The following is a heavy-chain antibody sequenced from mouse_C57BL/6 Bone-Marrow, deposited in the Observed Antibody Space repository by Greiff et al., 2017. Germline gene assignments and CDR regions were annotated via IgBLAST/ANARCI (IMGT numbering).Heavy chain of an antibody. D-gene: IGHD1-1*01. V-gene: IGHV5-9*01. CDR1: GFTFSSYT. Sequence: EVTLVESGGGLVKPGGSLKLSCAASGFTFSSYTMSWVRQTPEKRLQWVAAISGGGGTTYYPDRVKGRFTISRDNDKNILYLQMISLRSEDTALYYYSRQVTTVLATKYFDVWGTGTTVTVSS. CDR2: ISGGGGTT. CDR3: SRQVTTVLATKYFDV. J-gene: IGHJ1*03.